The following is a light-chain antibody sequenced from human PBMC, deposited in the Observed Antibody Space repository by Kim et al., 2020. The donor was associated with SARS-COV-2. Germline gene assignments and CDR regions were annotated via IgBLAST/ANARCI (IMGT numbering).Light chain of an antibody. CDR2: QDH. CDR3: QAWDSSSAV. J-gene: IGLJ3*02. V-gene: IGLV3-1*01. CDR1: KLGNKY. Sequence: VSPGQTASITCSGDKLGNKYAYWYQQRPGQSPVLVIYQDHKRPSGIPERFSGSNSGNTATLTISGTQAMDEADYYCQAWDSSSAVFGGGTQLTVL.